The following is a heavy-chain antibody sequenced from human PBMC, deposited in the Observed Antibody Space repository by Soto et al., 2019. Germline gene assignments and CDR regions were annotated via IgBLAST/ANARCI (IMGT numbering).Heavy chain of an antibody. CDR2: ISSSGSTI. V-gene: IGHV3-11*01. D-gene: IGHD2-21*02. Sequence: GGSLRLSCAASGFTFSDYYMSWIRQAPGKGLEWVSYISSSGSTIYYADSVKGRFTISRDNAKNSLYLQMNSLRAEDTAVYYCAREMVTAIRYYYYGMDVWGQGTTVTVSS. CDR1: GFTFSDYY. J-gene: IGHJ6*02. CDR3: AREMVTAIRYYYYGMDV.